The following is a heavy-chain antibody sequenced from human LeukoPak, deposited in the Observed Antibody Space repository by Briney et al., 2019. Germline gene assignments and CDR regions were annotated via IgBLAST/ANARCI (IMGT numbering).Heavy chain of an antibody. Sequence: ASVKVSCKASGYTFTSYDINWVRQATGQGLEWMGWMSAYNGNTNYAQKFQGRVTVTTDTSTSTAYMELRSLRSDDTAVYYCARGLEWLTRRHTWFDPWGQGTLVTVSS. CDR1: GYTFTSYD. CDR3: ARGLEWLTRRHTWFDP. J-gene: IGHJ5*02. V-gene: IGHV1-18*01. CDR2: MSAYNGNT. D-gene: IGHD3-3*01.